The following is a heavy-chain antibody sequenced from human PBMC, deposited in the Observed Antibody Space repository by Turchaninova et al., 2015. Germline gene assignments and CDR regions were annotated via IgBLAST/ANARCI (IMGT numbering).Heavy chain of an antibody. CDR3: GHTSFRTGFLY. J-gene: IGHJ4*02. V-gene: IGHV2-5*02. CDR2: IYWDDDK. CDR1: GFSFTTDGVG. D-gene: IGHD1-14*01. Sequence: QITLKESGPTLVEPTQTLPLTCTFSGFSFTTDGVGVGWIRQPPGKALEWLALIYWDDDKRYSPSLRSRLTITKDASKSQAVLTMTNMDPMDTATYYCGHTSFRTGFLYWGQGILVTVSS.